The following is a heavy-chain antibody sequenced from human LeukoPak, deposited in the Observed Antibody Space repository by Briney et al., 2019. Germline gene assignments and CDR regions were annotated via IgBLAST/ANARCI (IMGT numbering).Heavy chain of an antibody. V-gene: IGHV4-59*12. D-gene: IGHD3-22*01. CDR1: GGSISSYY. CDR2: IYYSGST. CDR3: ARDSVVDPYDAFDI. J-gene: IGHJ3*02. Sequence: SETLSLTCTVSGGSISSYYWSWIQQPPGKGLEWIGSIYYSGSTYYNPSLKSRVTISVDTSKNQFSLKLSSVTAADTAVYYCARDSVVDPYDAFDIWGQGTMVTVSS.